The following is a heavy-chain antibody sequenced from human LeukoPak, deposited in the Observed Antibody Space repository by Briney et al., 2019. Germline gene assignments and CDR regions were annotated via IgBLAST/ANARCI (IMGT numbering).Heavy chain of an antibody. CDR2: FDPEDGET. CDR1: GYTITELS. V-gene: IGHV1-24*01. J-gene: IGHJ4*02. Sequence: ASVKVSCKVSGYTITELSMHWVRQAPGKGLEWMGGFDPEDGETIYAQKFQGRVTMTEDTSTDTAYMELSSLRSEDTAVYYCATDLLIPHSSGYLSGGWGQGTLVTASS. CDR3: ATDLLIPHSSGYLSGG. D-gene: IGHD3-22*01.